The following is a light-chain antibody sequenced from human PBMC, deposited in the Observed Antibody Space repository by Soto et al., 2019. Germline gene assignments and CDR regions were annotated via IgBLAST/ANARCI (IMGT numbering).Light chain of an antibody. CDR3: QHYNDWPPYT. J-gene: IGKJ2*01. Sequence: EIVMTQSPATLSVSPGERATLSCRASQNVGSNLAWYQQKPGQAPRLLIYGASTRATGFPARLSGSGSGTYFSLTISSLQSEDFAVYYCQHYNDWPPYTFGHGTKLEIK. CDR2: GAS. CDR1: QNVGSN. V-gene: IGKV3-15*01.